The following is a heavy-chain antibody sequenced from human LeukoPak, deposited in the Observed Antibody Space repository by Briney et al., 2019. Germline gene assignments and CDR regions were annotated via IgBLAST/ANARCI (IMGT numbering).Heavy chain of an antibody. Sequence: SETLSLTCTVSGGSISSSSYYWGWIRQPPGKGLEWIGSIYYSGSTYYNPSLKSRVTISVDTSKNQFSLKLSSVTAADTAVYYCASYCSSTSCYIGADAFDMWGQGTMVTVSS. CDR3: ASYCSSTSCYIGADAFDM. CDR1: GGSISSSSYY. J-gene: IGHJ3*02. D-gene: IGHD2-2*02. V-gene: IGHV4-39*01. CDR2: IYYSGST.